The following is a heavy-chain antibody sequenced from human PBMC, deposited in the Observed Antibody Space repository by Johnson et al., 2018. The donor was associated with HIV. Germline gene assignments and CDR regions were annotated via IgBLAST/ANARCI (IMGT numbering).Heavy chain of an antibody. D-gene: IGHD2-2*01. CDR2: IWYDGLNK. V-gene: IGHV3-33*01. J-gene: IGHJ3*02. Sequence: QVQLVESGGGVVQPGRSLRLSCAASGFTFRSYGMHWVRQAPGKGLEWVAVIWYDGLNKYYADSVKGRFTISRDNSKNTLYLQMNSLRAEDTAVYYCARGTLAAFDIWGQGTMVTVSS. CDR3: ARGTLAAFDI. CDR1: GFTFRSYG.